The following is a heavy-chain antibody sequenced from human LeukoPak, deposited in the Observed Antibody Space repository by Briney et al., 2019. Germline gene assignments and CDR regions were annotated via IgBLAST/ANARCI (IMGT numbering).Heavy chain of an antibody. CDR1: GFTFSNAW. V-gene: IGHV3-15*01. CDR2: IKSKTDGGTT. D-gene: IGHD3-10*01. Sequence: KTGGSLRLSCAASGFTFSNAWMTWVRQAPGKGLEWVGRIKSKTDGGTTDYAAPVKGRFTISRDDSKNTLYLQMNSLITEDTAVYYCTTYGSGSYIETDYWGQGTLVTVSS. J-gene: IGHJ4*02. CDR3: TTYGSGSYIETDY.